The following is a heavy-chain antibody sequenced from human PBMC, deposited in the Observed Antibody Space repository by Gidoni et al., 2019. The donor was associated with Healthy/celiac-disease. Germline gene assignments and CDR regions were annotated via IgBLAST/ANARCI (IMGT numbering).Heavy chain of an antibody. V-gene: IGHV1-69*01. CDR1: GGTFSSYA. J-gene: IGHJ4*02. D-gene: IGHD4-17*01. CDR3: ARRWDYGGNEGVFDY. Sequence: QVQLVQSGAEVKKPGSSVKVSCQASGGTFSSYAISWVRQAPGQGLEWMGGIIPIFGTANYAQKFQGRVTITADESTSTAYMELSSLRSEDTAVYYCARRWDYGGNEGVFDYWGQGTLVTVSS. CDR2: IIPIFGTA.